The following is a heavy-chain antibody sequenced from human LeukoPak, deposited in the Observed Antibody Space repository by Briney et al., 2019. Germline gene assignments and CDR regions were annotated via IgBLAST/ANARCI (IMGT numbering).Heavy chain of an antibody. CDR3: ARQRGGFGGNYYYYMDV. Sequence: PGGSLRLSCAASGFTFSSSVMHWVRQAPGKGLEWVAVIWFDGSNKYYADSVKGRFTISRDNSKNTLYLQMNSLRAEDTAVYYCARQRGGFGGNYYYYMDVWGKGTTVPVSS. J-gene: IGHJ6*03. CDR2: IWFDGSNK. D-gene: IGHD3-10*01. V-gene: IGHV3-33*01. CDR1: GFTFSSSV.